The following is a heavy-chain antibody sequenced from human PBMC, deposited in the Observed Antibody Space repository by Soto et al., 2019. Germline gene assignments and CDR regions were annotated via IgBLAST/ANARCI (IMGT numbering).Heavy chain of an antibody. Sequence: GGSLRLSCAASGFTFSTYAMNWVCQAPGKGLEWVSTISVSGDSTYYADSVKGRFAISRDNSKNTLYLQMNSLRAEDTAMYYCATRHLPYCSGGTCNPFAFWGQGALVTVSS. V-gene: IGHV3-23*01. CDR2: ISVSGDST. J-gene: IGHJ4*02. CDR1: GFTFSTYA. CDR3: ATRHLPYCSGGTCNPFAF. D-gene: IGHD2-15*01.